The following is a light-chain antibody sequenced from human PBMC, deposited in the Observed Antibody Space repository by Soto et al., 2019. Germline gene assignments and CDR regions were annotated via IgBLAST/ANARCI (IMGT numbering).Light chain of an antibody. CDR1: QSISSW. CDR2: DAS. V-gene: IGKV1-5*01. Sequence: DIQMTQSPSTLSASVGDRVTITCRASQSISSWLAWYQQKPGKAPKLLIYDASSLESGVPSRFSGSGSGTAFTLTISSLQTDDFANYYCQQYSGTFGQGTNVEIK. CDR3: QQYSGT. J-gene: IGKJ1*01.